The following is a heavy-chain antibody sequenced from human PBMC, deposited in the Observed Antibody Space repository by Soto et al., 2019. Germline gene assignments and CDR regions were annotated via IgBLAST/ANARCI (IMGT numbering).Heavy chain of an antibody. D-gene: IGHD6-13*01. V-gene: IGHV1-18*04. CDR3: ARAKDLEYSSSWGSFDY. J-gene: IGHJ4*02. Sequence: QIQLVQSGAEVKKPGASVKVSCKASGYTFISYGITWVRQAPGQGHEWMGWISVYNGITNYAQNVQGRVTMTTDTSTSTAYMELRSLRSDDTAVYFCARAKDLEYSSSWGSFDYRGQGTLVTVSS. CDR2: ISVYNGIT. CDR1: GYTFISYG.